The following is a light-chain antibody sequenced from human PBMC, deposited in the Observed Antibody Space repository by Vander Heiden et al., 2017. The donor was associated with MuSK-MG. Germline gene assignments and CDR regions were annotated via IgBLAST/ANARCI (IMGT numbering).Light chain of an antibody. CDR2: AAS. CDR3: QQSYSTPQT. J-gene: IGKJ1*01. V-gene: IGKV1-39*01. Sequence: DIQMTQSPSSLSASVGDRVTITCRASQSIASYFNWYQQKPGKAPKLLIYAASSLQSGVPSRFSGSGSGTDFTLTISSLQPEDFETYYCQQSYSTPQTFGQGTKVEIK. CDR1: QSIASY.